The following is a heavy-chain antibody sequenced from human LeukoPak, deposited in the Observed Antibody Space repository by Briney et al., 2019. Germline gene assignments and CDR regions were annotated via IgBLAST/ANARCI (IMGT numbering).Heavy chain of an antibody. D-gene: IGHD2-21*02. V-gene: IGHV3-21*01. J-gene: IGHJ4*02. CDR1: GFSFSSYT. CDR2: ISSSSSYI. CDR3: ARAGRCGGDCYAS. Sequence: GGSLRLSCAASGFSFSSYTMNWVRQAPGKGLEWVSIISSSSSYIYYADSVKGRFTISRDNAKNALYLQMNSLRVEDTAVYYCARAGRCGGDCYASWGQGTLVTVPS.